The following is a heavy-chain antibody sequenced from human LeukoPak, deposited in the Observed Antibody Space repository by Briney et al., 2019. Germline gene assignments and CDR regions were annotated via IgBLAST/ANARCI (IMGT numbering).Heavy chain of an antibody. CDR3: ARDPGGSDGMDV. CDR1: GFTFSSYS. CDR2: ISSSSSYI. J-gene: IGHJ6*02. V-gene: IGHV3-21*01. D-gene: IGHD4-23*01. Sequence: GGSLRLSCAASGFTFSSYSMNWVRQAPGKGLEWVSSISSSSSYIYYADSVKGRFTISRDNAKNSLYLQMNSLRAEDTAVYYCARDPGGSDGMDVWGQGTTVTVSS.